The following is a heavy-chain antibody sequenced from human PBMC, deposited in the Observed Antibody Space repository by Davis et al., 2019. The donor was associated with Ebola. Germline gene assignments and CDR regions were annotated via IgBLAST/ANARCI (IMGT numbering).Heavy chain of an antibody. D-gene: IGHD1-26*01. Sequence: GESLKISCTASGFTFNNYWMNWVRQATGKVLEWVANVRQDETEKHYVDSVKGRFTISRDNTKNSIYLQMNSLTVEDTAVYYCATLPGGRGVDVWGPGTTVTVSS. CDR1: GFTFNNYW. V-gene: IGHV3-7*01. J-gene: IGHJ6*02. CDR3: ATLPGGRGVDV. CDR2: VRQDETEK.